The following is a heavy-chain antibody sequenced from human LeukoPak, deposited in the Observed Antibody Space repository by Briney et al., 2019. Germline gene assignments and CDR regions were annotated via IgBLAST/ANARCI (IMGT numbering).Heavy chain of an antibody. Sequence: ASVKVSCKASGYTFTSYDINWVRQATGQGLEWMGWMNPNSGNTGYAQKFQGRVTITADESTSTAYMELSSLRSEDTAVYYCARGASGSSFDYWGQGTLVTVSS. CDR3: ARGASGSSFDY. V-gene: IGHV1-8*01. CDR2: MNPNSGNT. D-gene: IGHD1-26*01. J-gene: IGHJ4*02. CDR1: GYTFTSYD.